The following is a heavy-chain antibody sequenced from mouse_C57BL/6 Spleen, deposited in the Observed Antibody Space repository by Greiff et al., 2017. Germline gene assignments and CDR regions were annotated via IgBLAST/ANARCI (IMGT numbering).Heavy chain of an antibody. D-gene: IGHD2-5*01. Sequence: VQLQQSGPELVKPGASVKMSCKASGYTFTDYYMHWVKQSHGKSLEWIGDINPNNGGTSYNQKFKGKATLTVDKSSSTAYMELRSLTSEDSAVYYCASYRNCAYWGQGTLVTVSA. CDR1: GYTFTDYY. J-gene: IGHJ3*01. CDR2: INPNNGGT. V-gene: IGHV1-26*01. CDR3: ASYRNCAY.